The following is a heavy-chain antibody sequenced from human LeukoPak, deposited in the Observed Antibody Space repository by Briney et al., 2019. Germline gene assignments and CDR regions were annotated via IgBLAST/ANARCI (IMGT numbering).Heavy chain of an antibody. CDR1: GFTFDDYG. D-gene: IGHD3-22*01. CDR2: INWNGGST. Sequence: GGSLRLSCAASGFTFDDYGMSWVRQAPGKGLERVSGINWNGGSTGYADSVKGRFTISRDNSKNTLYLQMNSLRAEDTALYYCAKDKRDYYDSSGTIDYWGQGTLVTVSS. CDR3: AKDKRDYYDSSGTIDY. V-gene: IGHV3-20*04. J-gene: IGHJ4*02.